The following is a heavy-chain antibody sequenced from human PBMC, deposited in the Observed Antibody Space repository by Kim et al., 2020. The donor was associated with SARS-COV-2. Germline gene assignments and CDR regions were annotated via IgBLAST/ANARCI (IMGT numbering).Heavy chain of an antibody. D-gene: IGHD3-3*01. CDR2: VNHSGIT. CDR1: GGSFSAYS. V-gene: IGHV4-34*01. J-gene: IGHJ6*02. Sequence: SETLSLTCAVYGGSFSAYSWIWIRQAPGKGLEWIGEVNHSGITKYHPSLKSRVTISVDTSKNQFSLKLPSVTAADMAVFYCARGRAGVVPSPILGLGPYYYYYAMDVWGQGTTVTVS. CDR3: ARGRAGVVPSPILGLGPYYYYYAMDV.